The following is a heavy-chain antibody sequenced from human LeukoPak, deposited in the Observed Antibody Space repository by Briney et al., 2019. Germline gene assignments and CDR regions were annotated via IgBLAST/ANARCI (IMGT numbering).Heavy chain of an antibody. Sequence: SETLSLTCTVSGGSISSYYWSWIRQPPGKGLEWIGYIYYSGSTNYNPSLKSRVTISVDTSKNQFSLKLSSVTAADTAVYYCARGGNWNDVGAFDIWGQGTMVTVSS. J-gene: IGHJ3*02. D-gene: IGHD1-1*01. V-gene: IGHV4-59*01. CDR2: IYYSGST. CDR3: ARGGNWNDVGAFDI. CDR1: GGSISSYY.